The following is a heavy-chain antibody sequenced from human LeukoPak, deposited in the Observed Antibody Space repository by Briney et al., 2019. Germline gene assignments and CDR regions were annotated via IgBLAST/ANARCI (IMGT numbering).Heavy chain of an antibody. CDR1: GLTFSNYE. J-gene: IGHJ4*02. D-gene: IGHD1-26*01. V-gene: IGHV3-48*03. Sequence: GGSLRLSCATTGLTFSNYEMNWVRQAPGGGLERILYISRSGSTIYYADSVEGRFTISRDNAKNSVYLQMNSLRVEDTAIYYCARDAGGDYFNFWGQGTLVTVSS. CDR2: ISRSGSTI. CDR3: ARDAGGDYFNF.